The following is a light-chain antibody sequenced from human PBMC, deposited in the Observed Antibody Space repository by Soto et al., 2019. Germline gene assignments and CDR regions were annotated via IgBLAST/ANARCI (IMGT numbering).Light chain of an antibody. CDR3: SSYTSSSTYV. CDR1: SSDVGGYNY. CDR2: EVI. V-gene: IGLV2-14*01. J-gene: IGLJ1*01. Sequence: QSVLTQPASVSESPGQSITISCTGTSSDVGGYNYVSWYQQHPGKAPKLIIYEVIKRPSGVSNRFSGSNSGNTASLTISGLQTEDEADYYCSSYTSSSTYVFGTG.